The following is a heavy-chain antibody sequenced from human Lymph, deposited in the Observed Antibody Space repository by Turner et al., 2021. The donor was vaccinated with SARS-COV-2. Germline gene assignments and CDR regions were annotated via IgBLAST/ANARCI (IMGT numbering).Heavy chain of an antibody. J-gene: IGHJ4*02. CDR1: CGTVTSSSYY. CDR2: IYSSGST. Sequence: QVQLQESGPLLVKHSETLSLTCTVSCGTVTSSSYYWGWIRQPPGKGLEWSGNIYSSGSTYYNPSLKSRVTISVDTSKNQFSLKLSSVTAADTAVYYCARQGWLRGYFDYWSQGTLVTVSS. V-gene: IGHV4-39*01. CDR3: ARQGWLRGYFDY. D-gene: IGHD5-18*01.